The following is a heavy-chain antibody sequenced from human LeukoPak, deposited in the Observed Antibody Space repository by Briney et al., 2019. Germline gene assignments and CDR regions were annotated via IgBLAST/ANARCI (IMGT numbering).Heavy chain of an antibody. V-gene: IGHV3-74*01. CDR1: GFTFSSYW. D-gene: IGHD3-16*01. Sequence: GGSLRLSCVASGFTFSSYWMHWVRQAPGKGQVWVSRINSDGSFTSCADSVKGRFTISRDNAKNSLYLQMNSLRAEDMALYYCAKGGGAVPGHYYMDVWGKGTTVTVSS. CDR2: INSDGSFT. CDR3: AKGGGAVPGHYYMDV. J-gene: IGHJ6*03.